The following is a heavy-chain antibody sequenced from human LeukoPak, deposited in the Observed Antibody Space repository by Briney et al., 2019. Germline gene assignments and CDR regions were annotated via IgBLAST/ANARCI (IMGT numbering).Heavy chain of an antibody. CDR2: ISYDGSSM. CDR3: ARGTMVYAIQYYFNY. V-gene: IGHV3-30*04. CDR1: GFTFSHYA. J-gene: IGHJ4*02. D-gene: IGHD2-8*01. Sequence: PGGSLRLSCAASGFTFSHYAMHWVRQAPGKGLEWVALISYDGSSMFYVDSVKGRLTISRDNSKNTLYLQMNSLRTEDTAVYYCARGTMVYAIQYYFNYWGQGTLVTVSS.